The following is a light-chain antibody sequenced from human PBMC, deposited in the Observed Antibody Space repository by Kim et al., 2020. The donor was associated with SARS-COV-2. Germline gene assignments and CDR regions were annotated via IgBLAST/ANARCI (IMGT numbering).Light chain of an antibody. CDR2: AAS. J-gene: IGKJ1*01. V-gene: IGKV1-39*01. Sequence: ASVGDRVTITCRASQSISTYLNWYQQKPGKAPNLLIHAASSLQSGVPSRFSGSGSETDFTLTINSLQPEDFGTYYCQQSYNIPGTFGQGTKVDIK. CDR3: QQSYNIPGT. CDR1: QSISTY.